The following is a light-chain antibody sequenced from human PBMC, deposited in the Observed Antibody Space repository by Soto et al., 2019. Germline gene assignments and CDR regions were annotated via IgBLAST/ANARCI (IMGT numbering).Light chain of an antibody. CDR2: AAS. J-gene: IGKJ3*01. CDR1: QSISTY. V-gene: IGKV1-39*01. Sequence: DIQMTQSPSYLSASVGDRVTVTCRASQSISTYLYWYQQKPGKAPKLLIYAASSLETGVPSGFSGSGSGTDFTLTISSLQPEDFATYFCQQSYTTPFTFGPGTKVDIK. CDR3: QQSYTTPFT.